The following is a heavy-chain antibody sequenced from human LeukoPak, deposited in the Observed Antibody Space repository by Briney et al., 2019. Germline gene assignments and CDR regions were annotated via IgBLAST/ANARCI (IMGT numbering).Heavy chain of an antibody. CDR2: IRSKAYSGTT. Sequence: PGRSLRLSCRPSGFTFGDYPMSWVRQTPGKGLEWVGLIRSKAYSGTTEYAASVKGRFSISRDDSKSIAYLQMNSLKTEDTAVYYCTRAWGYDSSGYYFHWGQGTLVTVSS. CDR1: GFTFGDYP. V-gene: IGHV3-49*04. J-gene: IGHJ4*02. D-gene: IGHD3-22*01. CDR3: TRAWGYDSSGYYFH.